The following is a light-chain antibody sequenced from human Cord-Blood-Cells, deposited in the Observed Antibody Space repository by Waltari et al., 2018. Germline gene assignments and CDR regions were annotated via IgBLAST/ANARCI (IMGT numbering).Light chain of an antibody. CDR1: SSDVRRYNL. Sequence: QSALTPPASVSGSPGQSITLSCTGTSSDVRRYNLVSWYQQHPGKAPNLMIYEGSQRPSGVSNRFSGSKSGNTASLTISGLQAEDEADYYCCSYAGSSTWVFGGGTKLTVL. J-gene: IGLJ3*02. CDR3: CSYAGSSTWV. CDR2: EGS. V-gene: IGLV2-23*01.